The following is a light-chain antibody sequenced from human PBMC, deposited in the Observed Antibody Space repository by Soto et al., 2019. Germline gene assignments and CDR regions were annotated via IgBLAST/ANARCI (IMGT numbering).Light chain of an antibody. CDR1: QSISSW. V-gene: IGKV1-5*01. CDR2: DAS. CDR3: QQYNSYWT. J-gene: IGKJ1*01. Sequence: DIQMTQSPSTLSASVGDRVTITCRASQSISSWLAWYQQKPGKAPKLLIYDASSLESGVPSRFSGSGSGTEFTLTISMLQPDDFATDYCQQYNSYWTFGQGTKVEIK.